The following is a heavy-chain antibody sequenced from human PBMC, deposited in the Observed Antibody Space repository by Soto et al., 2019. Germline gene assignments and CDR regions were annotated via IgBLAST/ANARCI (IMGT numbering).Heavy chain of an antibody. CDR3: VGDGNNWNDFDY. V-gene: IGHV3-7*01. CDR2: IKRDGSET. D-gene: IGHD1-20*01. J-gene: IGHJ4*02. Sequence: EVQLVESGGGLVQPGGSLRLSCAAPTFIFDTYWMTWVRQAPGKGLEWLANIKRDGSETHYADSVKGRFTISRDNAKNSLYLQMNSLRVEDTAVYYWVGDGNNWNDFDYWGQGTLVTVSS. CDR1: TFIFDTYW.